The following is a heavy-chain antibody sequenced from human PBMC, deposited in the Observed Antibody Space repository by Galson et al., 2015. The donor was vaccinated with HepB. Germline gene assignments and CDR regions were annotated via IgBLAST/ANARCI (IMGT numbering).Heavy chain of an antibody. V-gene: IGHV3-49*03. CDR1: GFNFGDYA. J-gene: IGHJ4*02. CDR3: VRDRPLDY. Sequence: SLRLSCATSGFNFGDYAMSWFRQAPGKGLEWIGFIRSKADGGATQYAASVKDRFTISRDDSKRIAYLQMNSLKTEDTAMYYCVRDRPLDYWGQGTLVTVSS. CDR2: IRSKADGGAT. D-gene: IGHD6-6*01.